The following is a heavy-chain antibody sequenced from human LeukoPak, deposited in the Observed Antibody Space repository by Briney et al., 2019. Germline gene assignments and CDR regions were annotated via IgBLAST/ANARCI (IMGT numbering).Heavy chain of an antibody. Sequence: PSVKLSCKASSYXFATYDTSWVRQAPEQGLEWIGWIRGKNGNTNYAQKIQGRVTMTTDTSTSTAYMYLSSLRSDDPALYYCTRGGASSGYDYWGQGTLVTVSS. CDR3: TRGGASSGYDY. V-gene: IGHV1-18*01. CDR2: IRGKNGNT. CDR1: SYXFATYD. J-gene: IGHJ4*02. D-gene: IGHD6-19*01.